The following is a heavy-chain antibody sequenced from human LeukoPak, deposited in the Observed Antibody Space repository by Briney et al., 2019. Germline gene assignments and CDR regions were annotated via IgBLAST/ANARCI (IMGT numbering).Heavy chain of an antibody. CDR2: IKQDGSEK. CDR1: GFTFSSYW. D-gene: IGHD1-26*01. Sequence: PWGSLSPSCAASGFTFSSYWMSWVRQAPGKGLEWVANIKQDGSEKYYVDSVKGRFTISRDNAKNSLYLQMNSLRAEDTAVYYCARHSGTYYDYWGQGSLVTVSS. V-gene: IGHV3-7*01. J-gene: IGHJ4*02. CDR3: ARHSGTYYDY.